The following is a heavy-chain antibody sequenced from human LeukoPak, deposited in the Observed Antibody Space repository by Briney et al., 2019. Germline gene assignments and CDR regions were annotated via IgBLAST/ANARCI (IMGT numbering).Heavy chain of an antibody. CDR2: MNPNSGNT. D-gene: IGHD5-18*01. Sequence: GASVKVSCKASGYTFSSYDINWVRQATGQGLEWMGWMNPNSGNTGYAQKFQGRVTMTRDTSISTAYMELSRLRSDDTAVYYCARGGVGYSYGSWDYWGQGTLVTVSS. CDR3: ARGGVGYSYGSWDY. V-gene: IGHV1-8*01. J-gene: IGHJ4*02. CDR1: GYTFSSYD.